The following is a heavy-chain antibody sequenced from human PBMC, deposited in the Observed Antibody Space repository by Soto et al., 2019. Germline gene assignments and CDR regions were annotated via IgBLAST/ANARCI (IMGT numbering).Heavy chain of an antibody. CDR3: ARHYNGLYDSSGYYYVSHTLYYYYGMDV. Sequence: SEILSLTCTVSGGSISSSRCHWGWIRQPPGKGLEWIASIKYSGTTFYNPSLKSRVIISVDRSKNQFSLKLSSVTAADTAVYYCARHYNGLYDSSGYYYVSHTLYYYYGMDVWGQGTTVNVSS. CDR1: GGSISSSRCH. V-gene: IGHV4-39*01. J-gene: IGHJ6*02. D-gene: IGHD3-22*01. CDR2: IKYSGTT.